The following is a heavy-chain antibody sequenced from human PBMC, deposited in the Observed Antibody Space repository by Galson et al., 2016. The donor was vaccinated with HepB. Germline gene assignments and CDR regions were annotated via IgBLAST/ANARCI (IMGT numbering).Heavy chain of an antibody. CDR3: ARSRDSARYYPKDFDY. D-gene: IGHD1-26*01. V-gene: IGHV3-66*01. CDR2: IYTGGLT. J-gene: IGHJ4*02. Sequence: SLRLSCAASGFSVTGNFMNWIRQTPGKGLEWVAVIYTGGLTDYADAVKGRFIISRDHSENSVFLQMNRLTGADTAVYYCARSRDSARYYPKDFDYWGRGTLVTVSS. CDR1: GFSVTGNF.